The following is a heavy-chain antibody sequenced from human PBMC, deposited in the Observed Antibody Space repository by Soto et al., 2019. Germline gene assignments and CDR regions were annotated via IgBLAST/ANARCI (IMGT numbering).Heavy chain of an antibody. Sequence: GGSLRLSCAASGFTFSSYGMHWVRQAPGKGLEWVSAISGSGGSTYYADSVKGRFTISRDNSKNTLYLQMNSLRAEDTAVYYCAKRLVVPAATYSYYYYMDVWGKGTTVTVSS. CDR3: AKRLVVPAATYSYYYYMDV. CDR2: ISGSGGST. J-gene: IGHJ6*03. CDR1: GFTFSSYG. D-gene: IGHD2-2*01. V-gene: IGHV3-23*01.